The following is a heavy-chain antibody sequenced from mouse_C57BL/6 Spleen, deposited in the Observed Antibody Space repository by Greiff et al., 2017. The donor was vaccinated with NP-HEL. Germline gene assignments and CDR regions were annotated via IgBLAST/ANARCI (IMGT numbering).Heavy chain of an antibody. CDR1: GYAFTNYL. D-gene: IGHD1-2*01. J-gene: IGHJ4*01. CDR3: ARRNGRLYYYAMDY. V-gene: IGHV1-54*01. Sequence: QVQLQQSGAELVRPGTSVKVSCKASGYAFTNYLIEWVKQRPGQGLEWIGVINPGSGGTNYNEKFKGKATLTADKSSSTAYMQLSSLTSEDSAVYFCARRNGRLYYYAMDYWGQGTSVTVSS. CDR2: INPGSGGT.